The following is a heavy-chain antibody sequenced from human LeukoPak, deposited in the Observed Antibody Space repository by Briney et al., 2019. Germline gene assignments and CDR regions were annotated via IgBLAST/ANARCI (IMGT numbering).Heavy chain of an antibody. Sequence: SAPTLANPTHALTLTCTFSGFSRSTSGVRVDWMGQPPGNALEWLALNNWDVNKRYSPSLRSKLTITKDTSKNQVGLTMTNMDPVDTATYYCAQSYGSGSYYLDYWGQGTLVTVSS. CDR1: GFSRSTSGVR. CDR3: AQSYGSGSYYLDY. CDR2: NNWDVNK. V-gene: IGHV2-5*02. J-gene: IGHJ4*02. D-gene: IGHD3-10*01.